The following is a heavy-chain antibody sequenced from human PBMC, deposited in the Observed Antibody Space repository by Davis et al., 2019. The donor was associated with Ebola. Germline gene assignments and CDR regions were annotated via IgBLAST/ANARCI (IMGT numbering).Heavy chain of an antibody. CDR3: TTRAFCGGDCYSMGVY. Sequence: GGSLRLSCAASGFTFSSYSMNWVRQAPGKGLEWVSSISSSSSYIYYADSVKGRFTISRDNAKNSLYLQMNSLKAEDTAIYYCTTRAFCGGDCYSMGVYWGQGTLVTVSS. CDR1: GFTFSSYS. CDR2: ISSSSSYI. D-gene: IGHD2-21*02. V-gene: IGHV3-21*03. J-gene: IGHJ4*02.